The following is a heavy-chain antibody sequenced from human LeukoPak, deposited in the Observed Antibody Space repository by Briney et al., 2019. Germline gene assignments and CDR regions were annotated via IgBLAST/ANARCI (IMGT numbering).Heavy chain of an antibody. CDR1: GYTFTGYY. Sequence: EASVKVSCKASGYTFTGYYMHWVRQAPGQGLEWMGWINPNSGGTNYAQKFQGRVTMTRDTSISTAYMELSRLRSDDTAVYYCARDSEHIVVVTESSWDEWGQGTLVTVSS. CDR3: ARDSEHIVVVTESSWDE. V-gene: IGHV1-2*02. J-gene: IGHJ4*02. CDR2: INPNSGGT. D-gene: IGHD2-21*02.